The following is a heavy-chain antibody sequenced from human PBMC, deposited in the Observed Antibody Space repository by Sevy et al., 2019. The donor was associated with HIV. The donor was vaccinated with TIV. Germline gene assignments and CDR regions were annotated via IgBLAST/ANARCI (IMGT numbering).Heavy chain of an antibody. CDR1: GFTVSSNY. Sequence: RGSLRLSCAASGFTVSSNYMSWVRQAPGKGLEWVSVIYSDSNTYYADSVKGRFTISRDNSKNTLYLQMKSLRAEDTAVYYCAKGLILEWSWYGMDVWGQGTTVTVSS. D-gene: IGHD3-3*01. J-gene: IGHJ6*02. V-gene: IGHV3-53*01. CDR2: IYSDSNT. CDR3: AKGLILEWSWYGMDV.